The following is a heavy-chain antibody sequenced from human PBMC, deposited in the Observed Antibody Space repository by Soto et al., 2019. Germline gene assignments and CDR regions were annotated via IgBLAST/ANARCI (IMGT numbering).Heavy chain of an antibody. CDR1: GGSFSGYY. CDR2: INHSGST. D-gene: IGHD3-10*01. Sequence: SETLSLTCAVYGGSFSGYYWSWIRQPPGKGLEWIGEINHSGSTNYNPSLKSRVTISVITSKNQFSLKLSSVTAADTAVYYCARGRFRGLFDYWGQGTLVTVSS. V-gene: IGHV4-34*01. J-gene: IGHJ4*02. CDR3: ARGRFRGLFDY.